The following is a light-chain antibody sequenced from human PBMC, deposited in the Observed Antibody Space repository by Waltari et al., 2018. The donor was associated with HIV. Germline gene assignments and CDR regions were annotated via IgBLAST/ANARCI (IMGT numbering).Light chain of an antibody. J-gene: IGLJ1*01. CDR3: SSYTSSSTYV. CDR1: DRDVGAYDF. V-gene: IGLV2-14*03. CDR2: DVT. Sequence: QSALTQPASVSGSPGQSVTISCTGTDRDVGAYDFVSLSQQYPGRAPKLIIFDVTNRPSGISNRFSSSKSGNTASLTISGLQAEDEADYYCSSYTSSSTYVFGTGTKVTVL.